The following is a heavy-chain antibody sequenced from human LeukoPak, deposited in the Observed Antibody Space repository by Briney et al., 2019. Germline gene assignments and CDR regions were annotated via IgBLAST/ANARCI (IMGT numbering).Heavy chain of an antibody. D-gene: IGHD6-19*01. CDR1: GFTFDDYE. J-gene: IGHJ4*02. V-gene: IGHV3-20*04. CDR3: TRDFPVAGTYYFDY. CDR2: INWNGGST. Sequence: GGSLRLSCAASGFTFDDYEMSWVRQAPGKGLEWVSGINWNGGSTGYADSVKGRFTISRDNAKNTLYLQMNSLRDEDSALYYCTRDFPVAGTYYFDYWGQGTLVTVSS.